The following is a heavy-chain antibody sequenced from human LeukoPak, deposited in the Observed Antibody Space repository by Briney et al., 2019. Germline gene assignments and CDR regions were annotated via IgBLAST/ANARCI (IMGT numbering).Heavy chain of an antibody. D-gene: IGHD2-2*01. V-gene: IGHV4-59*01. Sequence: AETLSLTCTVSGGSISSYYWSWIRQPPGKGLEWIGYIYYSGSTNYNPSLKSRVTISVDTSKNQFSLKLSSVTAADTAVYYCARDRSSWGYYFDYWGQGTLVTVSS. J-gene: IGHJ4*02. CDR2: IYYSGST. CDR1: GGSISSYY. CDR3: ARDRSSWGYYFDY.